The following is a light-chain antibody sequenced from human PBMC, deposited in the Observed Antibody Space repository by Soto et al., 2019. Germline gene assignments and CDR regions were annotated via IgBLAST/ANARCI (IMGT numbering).Light chain of an antibody. V-gene: IGKV3-20*01. Sequence: EIVLTQSPGTLSSSLGERATLSCRASQSVSSSYLAWYQQKPGQAPRLLIFGASSRASGIPDRFSGSGSGTEFTHTISRLGPEDFAVYYCQQYCSSPLTFGGGTKVEIK. CDR2: GAS. J-gene: IGKJ4*02. CDR3: QQYCSSPLT. CDR1: QSVSSSY.